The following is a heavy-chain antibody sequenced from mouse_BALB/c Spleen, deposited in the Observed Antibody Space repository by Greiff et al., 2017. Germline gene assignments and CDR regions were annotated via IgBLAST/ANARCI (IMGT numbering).Heavy chain of an antibody. J-gene: IGHJ3*01. Sequence: QVQLQQSGAELVRPGTSVKISCKASGYTFTNYWLGWVKQRPGHGLEWIGDIYPGGGYTNYNEKFKGKATLTADTSSSTAYMQLSSLTSEDSAVYFCARGGIYYDYDGAFAYWGQGTLVTVSA. D-gene: IGHD2-4*01. V-gene: IGHV1-63*02. CDR3: ARGGIYYDYDGAFAY. CDR2: IYPGGGYT. CDR1: GYTFTNYW.